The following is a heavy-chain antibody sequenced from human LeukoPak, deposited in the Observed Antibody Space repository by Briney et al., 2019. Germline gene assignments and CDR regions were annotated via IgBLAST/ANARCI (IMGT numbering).Heavy chain of an antibody. CDR1: GFTFSSYS. D-gene: IGHD3-22*01. V-gene: IGHV3-21*01. CDR3: ARARVRYDSSGYPDY. CDR2: ISSSSSYI. Sequence: GGSLRLSCAASGFTFSSYSMTWVRQAPGKGLEWVSSISSSSSYIYYADSVKGRFTISRDNAKNSLYLQMNSLRAEDTAVYYCARARVRYDSSGYPDYWGQGTLVTVSS. J-gene: IGHJ4*02.